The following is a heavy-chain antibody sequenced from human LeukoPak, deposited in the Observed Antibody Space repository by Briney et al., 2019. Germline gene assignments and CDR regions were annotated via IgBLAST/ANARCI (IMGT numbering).Heavy chain of an antibody. V-gene: IGHV1-69*13. CDR1: GGTFSSYA. CDR2: ITPIFGTA. Sequence: GASVKVSCKASGGTFSSYAISWVRQAPGQGLEWMGGITPIFGTANYAQKFQGRVTITADESTSTVYMELSSLRSEDTAVYYCARVQQLVLDYWGQGTLVTVSS. J-gene: IGHJ4*02. D-gene: IGHD6-6*01. CDR3: ARVQQLVLDY.